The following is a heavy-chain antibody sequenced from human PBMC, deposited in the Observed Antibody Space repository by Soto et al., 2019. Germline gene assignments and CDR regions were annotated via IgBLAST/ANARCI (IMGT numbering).Heavy chain of an antibody. D-gene: IGHD2-21*01. CDR2: IIPIFGTA. J-gene: IGHJ4*02. V-gene: IGHV1-69*13. Sequence: ASLKVSCKSSGGPFSSYAISWVRQAPGQGLEWMGGIIPIFGTANYAQKFQGRVTITADESTSTAYMELSSLRSEDTAVYYCAGDHAQVKDYWGQGTLVTVSS. CDR1: GGPFSSYA. CDR3: AGDHAQVKDY.